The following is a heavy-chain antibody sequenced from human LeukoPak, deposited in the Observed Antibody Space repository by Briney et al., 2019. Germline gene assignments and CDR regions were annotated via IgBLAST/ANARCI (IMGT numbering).Heavy chain of an antibody. V-gene: IGHV4-59*01. D-gene: IGHD3-10*01. CDR1: GGSLSGYY. CDR2: IYYSGTA. Sequence: PSETLSLTCTVSGGSLSGYYWSWIRQPPGKGLEWIGYIYYSGTAKYNPSLTSRVTISVDTSKNQFSLKLSSVTAADTAVYYCAREGITMGFFDYWGQGTRVTVSS. J-gene: IGHJ4*02. CDR3: AREGITMGFFDY.